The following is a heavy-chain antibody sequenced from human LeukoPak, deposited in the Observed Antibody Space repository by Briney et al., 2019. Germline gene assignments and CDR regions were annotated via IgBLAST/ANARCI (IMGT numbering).Heavy chain of an antibody. J-gene: IGHJ5*02. CDR3: AREVMVATVDWFDP. Sequence: SETLSLTCTVSGASINSNIYYWGWIRQPPGKGLEWIGSIYYIGSTFYNPSLKSRVTVSVDTSKNQFSLRLSSVTAADTAVYYCAREVMVATVDWFDPWGQGTLVTVSS. CDR1: GASINSNIYY. CDR2: IYYIGST. V-gene: IGHV4-39*07. D-gene: IGHD5-12*01.